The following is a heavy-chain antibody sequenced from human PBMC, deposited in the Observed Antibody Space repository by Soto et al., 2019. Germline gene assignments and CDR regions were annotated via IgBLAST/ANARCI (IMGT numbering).Heavy chain of an antibody. CDR3: ARGGYSGFHFMFDY. CDR2: IYHSGGT. Sequence: KTSETLSLTCAVSGGSISGGGYSWNWIRQPPGKGLEYIGYIYHSGGTYYNPSLRSRVNISVDKSKNHFTLKLSSVTAADTAVYYCARGGYSGFHFMFDYWGQGTLVTVSS. CDR1: GGSISGGGYS. D-gene: IGHD5-12*01. V-gene: IGHV4-30-2*01. J-gene: IGHJ4*02.